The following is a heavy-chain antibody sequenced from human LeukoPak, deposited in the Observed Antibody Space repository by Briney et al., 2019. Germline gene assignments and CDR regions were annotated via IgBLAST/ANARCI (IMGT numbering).Heavy chain of an antibody. J-gene: IGHJ4*02. D-gene: IGHD6-13*01. CDR3: ARGSGRSWLY. V-gene: IGHV4-59*01. CDR2: VYYSGST. Sequence: SETLSLTCTISGGSITSYYWNWIRQPPGKGLEWNGYVYYSGSTNYNPSLKSRVTMSVDTSKNQFSLRRNSVTAADTTMYYCARGSGRSWLYWGQGILAIVSA. CDR1: GGSITSYY.